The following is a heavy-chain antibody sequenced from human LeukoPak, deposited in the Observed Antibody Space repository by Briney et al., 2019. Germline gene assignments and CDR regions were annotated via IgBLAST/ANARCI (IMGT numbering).Heavy chain of an antibody. Sequence: ASVKVSCKASGYTFTGYYMHWVRQAPGQGLEWMGWINPNSSATNNAKKLQGRVTMTRDTSISTAYMELSRLRSGDTAVDYCARDLFVVGGPYPTSRFDYWGQGTLVTVSS. CDR3: ARDLFVVGGPYPTSRFDY. J-gene: IGHJ4*02. V-gene: IGHV1-2*02. CDR2: INPNSSAT. CDR1: GYTFTGYY. D-gene: IGHD3-10*01.